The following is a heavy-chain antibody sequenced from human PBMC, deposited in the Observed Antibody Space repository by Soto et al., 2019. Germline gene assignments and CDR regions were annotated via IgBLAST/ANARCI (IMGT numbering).Heavy chain of an antibody. CDR3: ARVGTPLVTAGWFDP. CDR1: GGTLSTYA. Sequence: QLQLVQSGAEVKKPGSSVKVSCKASGGTLSTYAVTWVRQAPGQGLEWMGGLIPVLGTTTYAPKFQDRITITADESTITAYLEVNSLRSEDTAVYYCARVGTPLVTAGWFDPWGQGTLVTVSS. CDR2: LIPVLGTT. J-gene: IGHJ5*02. D-gene: IGHD2-21*02. V-gene: IGHV1-69*01.